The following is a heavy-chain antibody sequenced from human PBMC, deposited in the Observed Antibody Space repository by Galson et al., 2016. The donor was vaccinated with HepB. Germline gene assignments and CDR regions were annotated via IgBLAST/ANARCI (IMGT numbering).Heavy chain of an antibody. V-gene: IGHV4-61*02. CDR1: GGSISSGSYY. D-gene: IGHD5-12*01. CDR3: SRVPYNGYMVDY. Sequence: TLSLTCTVSGGSISSGSYYWSWIRQPAGKGLEWIGRVYTSGSINYNPSLRSRVTISVDTSKNQFSLNLSSVTAADTAVYYCSRVPYNGYMVDYWGQGTLVTVSS. J-gene: IGHJ4*02. CDR2: VYTSGSI.